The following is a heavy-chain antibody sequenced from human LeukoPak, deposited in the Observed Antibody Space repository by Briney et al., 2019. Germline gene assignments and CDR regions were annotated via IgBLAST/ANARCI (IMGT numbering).Heavy chain of an antibody. D-gene: IGHD3-3*01. J-gene: IGHJ6*03. CDR2: ISGRGDLE. CDR3: AREGDFWSGYPIDHYYYMDV. CDR1: GFTFSSYA. Sequence: GGSLGLSCSASGFTFSSYAMTWVRQAPGKGLEWVSTISGRGDLEFYTESVKGRFTISRDHSKNTVHLQMDSLRAEDTAIYYCAREGDFWSGYPIDHYYYMDVWGEGPRSPSP. V-gene: IGHV3-23*01.